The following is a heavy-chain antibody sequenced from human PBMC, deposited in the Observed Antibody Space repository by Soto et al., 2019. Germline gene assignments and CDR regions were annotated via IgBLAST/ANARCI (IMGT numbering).Heavy chain of an antibody. CDR1: GYTFTSYA. D-gene: IGHD6-19*01. CDR3: ASDGNSIAVAGLDFDYYGMDV. Sequence: ASVKVSCKASGYTFTSYAMHWVRQAPGQRLEWMGWINAGNGNTTYSQKFQGRVTITRDTSASTAYMELSSLRSEDTAVYYCASDGNSIAVAGLDFDYYGMDVWGQGTTVTVSS. J-gene: IGHJ6*02. CDR2: INAGNGNT. V-gene: IGHV1-3*01.